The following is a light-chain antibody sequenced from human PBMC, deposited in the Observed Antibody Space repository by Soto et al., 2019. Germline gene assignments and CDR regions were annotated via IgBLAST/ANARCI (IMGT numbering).Light chain of an antibody. CDR2: RAS. J-gene: IGKJ2*01. CDR3: QQYESHPHT. CDR1: QSIGSW. Sequence: DIQMTQSPSTLSASVGDRVTITCRASQSIGSWLAWYQQKPGKAPKFMIYRASILESGVPARFSGSGSGTDFTLTTSSLQPDDFASYYCQQYESHPHTFGRGTKVDIK. V-gene: IGKV1-5*03.